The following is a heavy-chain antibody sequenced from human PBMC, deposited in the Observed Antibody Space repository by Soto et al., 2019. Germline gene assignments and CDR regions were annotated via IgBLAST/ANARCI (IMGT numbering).Heavy chain of an antibody. CDR3: ARLYYYGSGSYRPYGMDV. CDR2: INHSGST. V-gene: IGHV4-34*01. J-gene: IGHJ6*02. D-gene: IGHD3-10*01. CDR1: GGSFSGYY. Sequence: LSLTCAVYGGSFSGYYWSWIRQPPGKGLEWIREINHSGSTNYNPSLKSRVTISVDTSKNQFSLKLSSVTAADTAVYYCARLYYYGSGSYRPYGMDVWGQGTTVTVSS.